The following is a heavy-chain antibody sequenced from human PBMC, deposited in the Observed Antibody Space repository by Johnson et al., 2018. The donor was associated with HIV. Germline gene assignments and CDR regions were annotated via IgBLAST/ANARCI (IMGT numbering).Heavy chain of an antibody. D-gene: IGHD4-23*01. V-gene: IGHV3-7*03. Sequence: EVQLVESGGGVVQPGGSLRLSCAASGFTFDDYVMHWVRQAPGKGLEWVANIKQDGSEKYYVDSVKGRFTISRDNAKNSLYLQMNSLRAEDTALYYCAKDIHGGTPGGLQPHDALDIWGQGTMVTVSS. CDR2: IKQDGSEK. CDR3: AKDIHGGTPGGLQPHDALDI. J-gene: IGHJ3*02. CDR1: GFTFDDYV.